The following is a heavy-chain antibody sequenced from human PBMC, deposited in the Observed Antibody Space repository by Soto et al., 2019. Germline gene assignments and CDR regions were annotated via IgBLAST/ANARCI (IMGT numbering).Heavy chain of an antibody. CDR2: IYYSGST. Sequence: SETLSLTCTVSGGSISSSSYYWGWIRQPPGKGLEWIGSIYYSGSTYYNPSLKSRVTISVDTSKNQFSLKLSSVTAADTAVYYCARQGFAYDILTGYYDYWGQGTLVTVSS. J-gene: IGHJ4*02. CDR1: GGSISSSSYY. D-gene: IGHD3-9*01. CDR3: ARQGFAYDILTGYYDY. V-gene: IGHV4-39*01.